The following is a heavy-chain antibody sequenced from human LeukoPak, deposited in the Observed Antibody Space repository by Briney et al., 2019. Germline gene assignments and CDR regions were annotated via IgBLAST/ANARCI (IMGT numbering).Heavy chain of an antibody. CDR1: GFTFSSYW. CDR3: ARDVTTYYDFWSGLYANWFDP. D-gene: IGHD3-3*01. J-gene: IGHJ5*02. V-gene: IGHV3-7*01. Sequence: GGSLRLSCASSGFTFSSYWMSWVRQAPGKGLEWVANIKQDGSEKYYVDSVKGRFTISRDNAKNSLYLQMNSLRAEDTAVYYCARDVTTYYDFWSGLYANWFDPWGQGTLVTVSS. CDR2: IKQDGSEK.